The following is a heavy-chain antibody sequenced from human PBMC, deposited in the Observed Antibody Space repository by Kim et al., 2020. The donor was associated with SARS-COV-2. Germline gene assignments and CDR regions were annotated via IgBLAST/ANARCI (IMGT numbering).Heavy chain of an antibody. D-gene: IGHD3-10*01. V-gene: IGHV3-23*01. J-gene: IGHJ4*02. CDR2: ISGSGGAT. CDR1: GFPFSSYA. CDR3: AKNKGSGSYYPFDY. Sequence: GGSLRLSCATSGFPFSSYAMSWVRQAPGKGLEWVSGISGSGGATYYAGSVKGRFTISRDNSKNTLYLQMNSLRAEETAVYYCAKNKGSGSYYPFDYWGQGTLVTVSS.